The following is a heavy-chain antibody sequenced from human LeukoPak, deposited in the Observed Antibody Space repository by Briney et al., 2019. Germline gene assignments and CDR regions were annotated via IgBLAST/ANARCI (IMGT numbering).Heavy chain of an antibody. D-gene: IGHD1-1*01. J-gene: IGHJ4*02. CDR1: GYTFTDYY. V-gene: IGHV1-2*02. Sequence: ASVKVSCKASGYTFTDYYVHWVRQAPGQGLEWMGYINPNLGGTNYAQKFQGRVTMTRDTSIGTAYMELNRLTYDDTAVYYCGRDRHWNQGNFDYWGQGTLVTVSS. CDR3: GRDRHWNQGNFDY. CDR2: INPNLGGT.